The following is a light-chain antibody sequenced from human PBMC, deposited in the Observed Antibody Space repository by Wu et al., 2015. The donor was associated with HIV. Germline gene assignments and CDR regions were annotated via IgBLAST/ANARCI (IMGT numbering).Light chain of an antibody. J-gene: IGKJ4*01. CDR1: QSIKSN. Sequence: AIRMTQSPSSLSASTGDRITLTCRASQSIKSNLAWYQQKPGKAPELLIYSTSTLQSGVTSRFSGSGSGTDFTLTISCLQSEDFATYYCQQYDTYPLTFGGGTEVEIK. V-gene: IGKV1-8*01. CDR2: STS. CDR3: QQYDTYPLT.